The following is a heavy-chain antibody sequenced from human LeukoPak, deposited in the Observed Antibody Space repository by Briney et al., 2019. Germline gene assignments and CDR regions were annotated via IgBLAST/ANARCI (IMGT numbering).Heavy chain of an antibody. Sequence: GASVKVSCKASGYTFTGYYMHCVRQAPGQGLEWMEWINPNSGGTNYAQKFQGRVTMTRDTSISTAYMELSRLRSDDTAVYYCARRAVAGPFDYWGQGTLVTVSS. J-gene: IGHJ4*02. V-gene: IGHV1-2*02. D-gene: IGHD6-19*01. CDR3: ARRAVAGPFDY. CDR1: GYTFTGYY. CDR2: INPNSGGT.